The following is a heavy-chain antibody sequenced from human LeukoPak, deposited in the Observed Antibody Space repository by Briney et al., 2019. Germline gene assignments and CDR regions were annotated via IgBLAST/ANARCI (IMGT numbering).Heavy chain of an antibody. V-gene: IGHV3-15*01. CDR3: TTDQIAAAGTFQSYFDY. CDR2: IKSKTDGGTT. CDR1: GFTFSNAW. Sequence: GGSLRLSCAASGFTFSNAWMSWVRQAPGKGQEWVGRIKSKTDGGTTDYAAPVKGRFTISRDDSKNTLYLQMNSLKTEDTAVYYCTTDQIAAAGTFQSYFDYWGQGTLVTVSS. D-gene: IGHD6-13*01. J-gene: IGHJ4*02.